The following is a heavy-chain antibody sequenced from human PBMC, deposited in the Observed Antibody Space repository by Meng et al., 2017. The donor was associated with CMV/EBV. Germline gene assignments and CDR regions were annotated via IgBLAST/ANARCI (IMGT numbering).Heavy chain of an antibody. J-gene: IGHJ4*02. Sequence: ASVKVSCKASGYTFTSYNINWVRQAPGQGLEWMGWINPNSGGTNYAQKFQGRVTMTRDTSISTAYMELSRLRSDDTAVYYCARDGVVFGVVTLFDYWGQGTLVTVSS. D-gene: IGHD3-3*01. CDR3: ARDGVVFGVVTLFDY. V-gene: IGHV1-2*02. CDR1: GYTFTSYN. CDR2: INPNSGGT.